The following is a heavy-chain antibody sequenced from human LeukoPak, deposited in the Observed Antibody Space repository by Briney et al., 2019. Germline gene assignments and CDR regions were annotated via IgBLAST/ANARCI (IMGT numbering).Heavy chain of an antibody. Sequence: SETLSLTCTVSGGSISSYYWSWIRQPPGKGLEWIGYIYYSGSTNYNPSLKGRVTISVDTSKNQFSLKLSSVTAADTAVYYCARAFNGGARYFDYWGQGTLVTVSS. J-gene: IGHJ4*02. D-gene: IGHD2-8*01. CDR3: ARAFNGGARYFDY. CDR2: IYYSGST. V-gene: IGHV4-59*01. CDR1: GGSISSYY.